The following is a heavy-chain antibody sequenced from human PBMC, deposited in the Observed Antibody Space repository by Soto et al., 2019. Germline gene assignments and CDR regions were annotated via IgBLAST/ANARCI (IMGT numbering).Heavy chain of an antibody. J-gene: IGHJ4*02. Sequence: GGSLRLSCAASGFTFSSYAMSWVRQAPGKGLEWVSAISGSGGSTYYADSVKGRFTISRDNSKNTLYLQMNSLRAEDTAVYYCAKVAGGYCSSTSCYYFDYWGQGTLVTVSS. CDR1: GFTFSSYA. CDR3: AKVAGGYCSSTSCYYFDY. D-gene: IGHD2-2*01. CDR2: ISGSGGST. V-gene: IGHV3-23*01.